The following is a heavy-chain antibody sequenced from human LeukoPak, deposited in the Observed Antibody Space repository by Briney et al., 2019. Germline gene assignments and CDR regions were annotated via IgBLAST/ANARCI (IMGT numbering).Heavy chain of an antibody. CDR3: ARDGQLAGLDY. D-gene: IGHD6-6*01. V-gene: IGHV4-59*01. CDR1: GGSISSYY. CDR2: IYYSGST. Sequence: SETLSLTCTVSGGSISSYYWSWIRQPPAKGLEWIGYIYYSGSTNYNPSLKSRVTISVDTSKNQFSLKLSSVTAADAAVYYCARDGQLAGLDYWGQGTLVTVSS. J-gene: IGHJ4*02.